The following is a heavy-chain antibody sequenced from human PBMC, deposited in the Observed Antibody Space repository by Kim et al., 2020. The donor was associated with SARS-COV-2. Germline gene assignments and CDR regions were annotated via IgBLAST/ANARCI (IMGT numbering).Heavy chain of an antibody. CDR2: ISGSGGST. Sequence: GGSLRLSCAASGFTFSSYAMSWVRQAPGKGLEWVSVISGSGGSTYYADSVKGRFSISRDNSKNTLYLQMNSLRAEDTAVYYCAKCAVPVVVIPIFDYWGQGTLVTVSS. J-gene: IGHJ4*02. CDR1: GFTFSSYA. CDR3: AKCAVPVVVIPIFDY. D-gene: IGHD3-22*01. V-gene: IGHV3-23*01.